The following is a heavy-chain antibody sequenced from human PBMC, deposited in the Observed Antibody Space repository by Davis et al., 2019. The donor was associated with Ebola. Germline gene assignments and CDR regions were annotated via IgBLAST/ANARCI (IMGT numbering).Heavy chain of an antibody. CDR3: ARVLRNYGMDV. CDR2: IIPILGIA. V-gene: IGHV1-69*04. Sequence: SVKVSCKASGGTFSSYALSWVRQAPGQGLEWMGRIIPILGIANYAQKFQGRVTITADKSTSTAYMELSSLRSEDTAVYYCARVLRNYGMDVWGQGTTVTVSS. CDR1: GGTFSSYA. J-gene: IGHJ6*02.